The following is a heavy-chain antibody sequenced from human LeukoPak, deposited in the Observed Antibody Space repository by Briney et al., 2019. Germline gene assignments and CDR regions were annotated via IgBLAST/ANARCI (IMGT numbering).Heavy chain of an antibody. CDR2: IIPIFGTA. CDR1: GGTFSSYA. Sequence: ASVKVSCKASGGTFSSYAISWVRQAPGQGLEWMGGIIPIFGTANYAQKFQGRVTITADESTSTAYMELSSLRSEDTAVYYCARADPITIFGVVIHTNWFDPWGQGTLVTVSS. D-gene: IGHD3-3*01. CDR3: ARADPITIFGVVIHTNWFDP. V-gene: IGHV1-69*01. J-gene: IGHJ5*02.